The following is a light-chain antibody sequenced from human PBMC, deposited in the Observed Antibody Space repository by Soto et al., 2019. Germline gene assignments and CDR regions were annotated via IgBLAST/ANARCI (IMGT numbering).Light chain of an antibody. J-gene: IGKJ1*01. CDR2: AAS. V-gene: IGKV1-39*01. Sequence: DIQMTQSPSSLSASVGDRVTITCGASQSISIYLNWYQQKPGKAPKVLIYAASSLQSGVPPRFSGSGSGTDFTLTISSLKPEDFANYFCQQSYNIHRATFGHGTKVDIK. CDR1: QSISIY. CDR3: QQSYNIHRAT.